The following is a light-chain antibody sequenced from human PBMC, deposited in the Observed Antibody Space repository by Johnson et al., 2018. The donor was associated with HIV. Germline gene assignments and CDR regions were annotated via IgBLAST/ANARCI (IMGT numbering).Light chain of an antibody. CDR2: ENN. CDR3: GTWDSSLSTSV. V-gene: IGLV1-51*02. J-gene: IGLJ1*01. CDR1: SSNIGNNY. Sequence: QSVLTQPPSVSAAPGQKVTISCSGSSSNIGNNYVSWYQQLPGTAPKLLIYENNKRPSGIPDRFSGSKSGTSATLGITGLQTGDAADYYCGTWDSSLSTSVFGTGTKVTVL.